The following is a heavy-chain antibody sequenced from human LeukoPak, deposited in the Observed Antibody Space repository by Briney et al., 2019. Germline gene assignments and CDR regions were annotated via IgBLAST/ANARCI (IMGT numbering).Heavy chain of an antibody. CDR1: GFTFSSYS. Sequence: GGSLRLSCAASGFTFSSYSMNWVRQAPGKGLEWVSSISSSSSYIYYADSVKGRFTISRDNAKNSLYLQMNSLRAEDTAVYYCARGSFGVVRTWPDTFDYWGQGTLVTVSS. J-gene: IGHJ4*02. CDR2: ISSSSSYI. CDR3: ARGSFGVVRTWPDTFDY. D-gene: IGHD3-3*01. V-gene: IGHV3-21*01.